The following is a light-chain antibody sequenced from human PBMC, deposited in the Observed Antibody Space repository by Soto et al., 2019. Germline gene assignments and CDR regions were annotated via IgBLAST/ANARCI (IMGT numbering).Light chain of an antibody. CDR2: DAP. Sequence: EIVLTQSPATLSLSPGERANLSCRASQSVSSYLAWYQQKPGQAPRLLIYDAPNRATGIPARFSGSGSGTDFTLTISSLEPEDFAVYYCQQRSNGTPTFGQGTKVEI. CDR1: QSVSSY. J-gene: IGKJ1*01. CDR3: QQRSNGTPT. V-gene: IGKV3-11*01.